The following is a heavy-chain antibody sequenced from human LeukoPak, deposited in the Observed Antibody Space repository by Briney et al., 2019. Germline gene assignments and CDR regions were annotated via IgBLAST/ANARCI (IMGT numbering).Heavy chain of an antibody. CDR2: ISSSSSYI. CDR1: GFTFSSYS. J-gene: IGHJ3*02. V-gene: IGHV3-21*01. D-gene: IGHD1-14*01. CDR3: ARESAGAVFDAFDI. Sequence: GGSLRLSCAASGFTFSSYSMNWVRQAPGKGLEWVSSISSSSSYIYYADSVKGRFTISRDNAKNSLYLQMNSLRAEDTAVYYCARESAGAVFDAFDIWGQGTMVTVSS.